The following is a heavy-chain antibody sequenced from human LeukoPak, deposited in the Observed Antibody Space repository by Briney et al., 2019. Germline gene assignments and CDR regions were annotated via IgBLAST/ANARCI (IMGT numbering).Heavy chain of an antibody. CDR1: GGSISSISYY. J-gene: IGHJ4*02. V-gene: IGHV4-39*01. D-gene: IGHD3-22*01. Sequence: PETLSLTCTVSGGSISSISYYWGWIRHPPVKGLEWITSIDYSGSTYYNPSLKSRVTISVDTSKNQFSLKLSSVTAADTALYYCARHGYYYYTSGYFGYWGQGILVTVSS. CDR3: ARHGYYYYTSGYFGY. CDR2: IDYSGST.